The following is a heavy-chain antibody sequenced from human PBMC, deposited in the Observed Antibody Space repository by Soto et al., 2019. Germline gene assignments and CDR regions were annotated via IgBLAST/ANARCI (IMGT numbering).Heavy chain of an antibody. D-gene: IGHD6-19*01. CDR2: IYYSGST. V-gene: IGHV4-59*08. CDR3: AKHGSRYSSGWGGWFDP. CDR1: GGSISSYY. Sequence: QVQLQESGPGLVKPSETLSLTCTVSGGSISSYYWSWIRQPPGKGLEWIGYIYYSGSTNYNPSLKSRVTIAVDTSKTQFARKLSSVTAADTAVYYCAKHGSRYSSGWGGWFDPWGQGTLVTVSS. J-gene: IGHJ5*02.